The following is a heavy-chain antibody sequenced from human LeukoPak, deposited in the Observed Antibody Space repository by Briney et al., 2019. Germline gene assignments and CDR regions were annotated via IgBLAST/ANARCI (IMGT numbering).Heavy chain of an antibody. CDR2: ISSSGSTI. CDR3: ARDNHQYGDYLESRGY. V-gene: IGHV3-11*04. J-gene: IGHJ4*02. D-gene: IGHD4-17*01. CDR1: GVTFSTYA. Sequence: GSLRLSCAASGVTFSTYAMSWIRQAPGKGLEWVSYISSSGSTIYYADSVKGRFTISRDNAKNSLYLQMNSLRAEDTAVYYCARDNHQYGDYLESRGYWGQGTLVTVSS.